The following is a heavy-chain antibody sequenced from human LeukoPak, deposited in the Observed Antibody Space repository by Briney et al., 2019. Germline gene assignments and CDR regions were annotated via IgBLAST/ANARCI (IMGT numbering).Heavy chain of an antibody. CDR1: GGSFSGYY. CDR2: INHSGRT. Sequence: SETLSLTCAVYGGSFSGYYWSWIRQPPGKGLEWIGEINHSGRTNYNPSLKSRITISVDTSKSQFSLKLSSVTAADTAVFYCARGGNYFDYWGQGTLVTVSS. V-gene: IGHV4-34*01. CDR3: ARGGNYFDY. J-gene: IGHJ4*02.